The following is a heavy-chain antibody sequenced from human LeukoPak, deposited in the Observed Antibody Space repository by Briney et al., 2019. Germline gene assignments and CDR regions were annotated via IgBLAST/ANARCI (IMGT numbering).Heavy chain of an antibody. CDR1: GFIFSSHA. CDR2: ISGSGGMT. J-gene: IGHJ4*02. V-gene: IGHV3-23*01. D-gene: IGHD3-16*01. Sequence: GGSLRLSCAASGFIFSSHAMNWVRQAPGKGLEWVSVISGSGGMTYYADSVKGRFTISRDNSKNTLYLQMNSLRAEDTAVYYCAKGRSLMDYWGQGTLVTVSS. CDR3: AKGRSLMDY.